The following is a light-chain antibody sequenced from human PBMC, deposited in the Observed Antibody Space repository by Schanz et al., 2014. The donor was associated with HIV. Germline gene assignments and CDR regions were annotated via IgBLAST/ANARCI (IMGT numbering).Light chain of an antibody. V-gene: IGLV2-14*03. J-gene: IGLJ2*01. CDR3: SSYTSSNTLV. Sequence: QSALTQPASVSGSPGQSITISCSGTSSDVGAYNYVSWYQQHPGKAPKLMIYDVSNRPSGVSSRFFGSKSGNTASLTISGLQAEDEAEYYCSSYTSSNTLVFGGGTKLTVL. CDR2: DVS. CDR1: SSDVGAYNY.